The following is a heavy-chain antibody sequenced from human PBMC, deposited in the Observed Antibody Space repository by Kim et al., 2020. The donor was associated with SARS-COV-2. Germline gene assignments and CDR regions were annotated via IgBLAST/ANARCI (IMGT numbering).Heavy chain of an antibody. CDR1: GFTVSSNY. V-gene: IGHV3-53*01. CDR3: ARVELAYYFDY. D-gene: IGHD1-7*01. CDR2: IYSGGST. Sequence: GGSLRLSCSASGFTVSSNYMSWVRQAPGKGLEWVSVIYSGGSTYYADSVKGRFTISRDNSKNTLYLQMNSLRAEDTAVYYCARVELAYYFDYWGQGTLVTVSS. J-gene: IGHJ4*02.